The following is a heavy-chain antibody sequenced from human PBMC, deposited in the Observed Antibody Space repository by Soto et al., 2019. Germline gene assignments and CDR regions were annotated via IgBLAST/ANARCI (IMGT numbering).Heavy chain of an antibody. CDR2: IYWDDDK. D-gene: IGHD3-9*01. Sequence: QITLKESGPTLVKPTQTLTLTCTFSGFSLSTGGVGVGWIRQPPGKALEWLALIYWDDDKRYSPSLKSRLTITKDTSKNQVVLTMTNMDPVDTATYYCAHLRYFDWLLFLDAFDIWGQGTMVTVSS. CDR3: AHLRYFDWLLFLDAFDI. V-gene: IGHV2-5*02. J-gene: IGHJ3*02. CDR1: GFSLSTGGVG.